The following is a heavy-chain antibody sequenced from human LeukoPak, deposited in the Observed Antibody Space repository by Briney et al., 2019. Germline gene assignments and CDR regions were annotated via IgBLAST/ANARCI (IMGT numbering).Heavy chain of an antibody. V-gene: IGHV4-59*01. CDR2: IYYSGST. J-gene: IGHJ6*03. D-gene: IGHD4-11*01. CDR3: ARENHDYSNYYYYHYMDA. Sequence: SETLSLTCTVSGGSISSYYWSWIRQPPGKGLEWIGYIYYSGSTNYNPSLKSRVTISVDTSKNQFSLKLSSVTAADTAVYYCARENHDYSNYYYYHYMDAWGKGTTVTVSS. CDR1: GGSISSYY.